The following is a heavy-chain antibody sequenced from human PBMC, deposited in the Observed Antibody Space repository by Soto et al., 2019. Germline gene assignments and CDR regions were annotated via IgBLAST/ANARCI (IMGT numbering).Heavy chain of an antibody. V-gene: IGHV4-61*01. CDR2: IFYSGST. J-gene: IGHJ4*02. CDR3: VRGPTRYYFDY. CDR1: GGCISNSSYY. Sequence: SDRWTVGGGCISNSSYYWCLKRPPPGKGLEWIGYIFYSGSTNSNPSLKSRVTMSVDTSKKQFSLKLSSMPAADPAVYYCVRGPTRYYFDYWGQGTLVTVSS.